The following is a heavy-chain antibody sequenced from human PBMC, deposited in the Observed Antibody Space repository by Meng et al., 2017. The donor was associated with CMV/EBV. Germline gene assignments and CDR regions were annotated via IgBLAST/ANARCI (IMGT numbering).Heavy chain of an antibody. CDR1: GGTFSSYT. V-gene: IGHV1-69*04. Sequence: SVQVSCKASGGTFSSYTISWVRQAPGHGLEWMGRIITILVIANYEQKFQGRVTITADKSTSTAYMELSSLRSEDTAVYYCAGDIITIFGVVKCGMDVWGQGTTVTVSS. D-gene: IGHD3-3*01. CDR3: AGDIITIFGVVKCGMDV. CDR2: IITILVIA. J-gene: IGHJ6*02.